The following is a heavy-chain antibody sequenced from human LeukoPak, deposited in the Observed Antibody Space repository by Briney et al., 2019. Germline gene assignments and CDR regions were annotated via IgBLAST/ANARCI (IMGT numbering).Heavy chain of an antibody. CDR3: AKDPYSGSFEYFQH. Sequence: GGSLRLSCAASGFTFSSYGMHWVRQAPGKGLEGVAVISHDGSKKYYADSVKGRFTISRDNSKNTLYLQMNSLRDEDTAVYYCAKDPYSGSFEYFQHWGQGTLVTVSS. D-gene: IGHD1-26*01. CDR1: GFTFSSYG. CDR2: ISHDGSKK. V-gene: IGHV3-30*18. J-gene: IGHJ1*01.